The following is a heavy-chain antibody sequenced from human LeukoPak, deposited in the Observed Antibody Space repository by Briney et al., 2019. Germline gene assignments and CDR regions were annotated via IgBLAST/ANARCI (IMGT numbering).Heavy chain of an antibody. CDR2: ISSSGSTI. CDR3: ANDPYSSSWYRGLDY. CDR1: GFTFSSYE. J-gene: IGHJ4*02. D-gene: IGHD6-13*01. Sequence: GGSLRLSCAASGFTFSSYEMNWVRQAPGKGLEWVSYISSSGSTIYYADSVKGRFTISRDNAKNSLYLQMNSLRAEDTAVYYCANDPYSSSWYRGLDYWGQGTLVTVSS. V-gene: IGHV3-48*03.